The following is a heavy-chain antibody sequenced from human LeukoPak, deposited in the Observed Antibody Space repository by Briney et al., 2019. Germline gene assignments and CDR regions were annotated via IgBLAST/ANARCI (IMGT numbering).Heavy chain of an antibody. V-gene: IGHV3-30*19. CDR1: GFTFSSYG. CDR2: ISYDGSNK. J-gene: IGHJ5*02. D-gene: IGHD4-17*01. CDR3: ARDWKRRLPIDYGDYGTPKRPDNWFDP. Sequence: GGSLRLSCAASGFTFSSYGMHWVRQAPGKGLEWVAVISYDGSNKYYADSVKGRFTISRDNPKNTLYLQMNSLRAEDTAVYYCARDWKRRLPIDYGDYGTPKRPDNWFDPWGQGTLVTVSS.